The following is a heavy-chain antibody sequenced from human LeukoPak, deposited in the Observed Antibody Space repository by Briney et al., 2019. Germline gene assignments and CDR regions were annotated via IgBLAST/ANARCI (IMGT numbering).Heavy chain of an antibody. CDR1: GHTYNNYG. CDR3: ARDRRTYYTGSGSYYKVGRLDF. CDR2: IIPMLERT. V-gene: IGHV1-69*13. J-gene: IGHJ4*02. Sequence: SVKVSCKTSGHTYNNYGFSWVRQAPGQGLEWVGGIIPMLERTNHAQKFQGRVTMTADESTSTAYMELSGLTSEDTAVYYCARDRRTYYTGSGSYYKVGRLDFWGQGTLITVSS. D-gene: IGHD3-10*01.